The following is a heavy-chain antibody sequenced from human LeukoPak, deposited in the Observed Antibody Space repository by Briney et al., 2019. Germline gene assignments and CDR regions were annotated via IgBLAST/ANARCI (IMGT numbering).Heavy chain of an antibody. V-gene: IGHV1-2*06. Sequence: ASVKVSCTASGYTFTGYYMHWVRQAPGQGLEWMGRINPNSGGTNYAQKFQGRVTMTRDTSASTAYMELSSLRSEDTAVYYCARQIRGFDYWGQGTLVTVSS. CDR3: ARQIRGFDY. J-gene: IGHJ4*02. D-gene: IGHD3-10*01. CDR2: INPNSGGT. CDR1: GYTFTGYY.